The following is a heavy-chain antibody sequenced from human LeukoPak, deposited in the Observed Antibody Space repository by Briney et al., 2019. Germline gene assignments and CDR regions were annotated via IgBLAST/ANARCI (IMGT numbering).Heavy chain of an antibody. Sequence: PSETLSLTCAVYGGSFSGYYWSWIRQPPGKGLEWIGEINHSGSTNYNPSLKSRVTISVDTSKNQFSLKLSSVIAADTAVYYCARSGRDGYNWRDYWGQGTLVTVSS. V-gene: IGHV4-34*09. CDR3: ARSGRDGYNWRDY. CDR1: GGSFSGYY. J-gene: IGHJ4*02. CDR2: INHSGST. D-gene: IGHD5-24*01.